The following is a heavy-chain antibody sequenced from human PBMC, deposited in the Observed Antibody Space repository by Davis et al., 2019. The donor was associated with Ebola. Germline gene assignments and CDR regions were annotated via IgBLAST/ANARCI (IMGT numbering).Heavy chain of an antibody. V-gene: IGHV3-9*01. CDR2: ISWNSGTI. CDR3: ARSPAAAEFDY. Sequence: SLKISCAASGFTFDDYAMHWVRQAPGKGLEWVSSISWNSGTIGYADSVKGRFTISRDNAKNSLYLQMNRLRAEDTAVYYCARSPAAAEFDYWGQGTLVTVSS. D-gene: IGHD6-13*01. J-gene: IGHJ4*02. CDR1: GFTFDDYA.